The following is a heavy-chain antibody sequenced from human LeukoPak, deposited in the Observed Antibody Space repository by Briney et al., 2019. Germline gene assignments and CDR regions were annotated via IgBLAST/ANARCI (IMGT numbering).Heavy chain of an antibody. CDR3: AKDAEYYDILTGYYQGAFDY. D-gene: IGHD3-9*01. Sequence: GGSLRLSCAASGFTLSNYAMRWVRQAPGKGLEWVSAISGSGGSTYYADSVKGRFTISRDNSKNTLYLQMNSLRAEDTAVYYCAKDAEYYDILTGYYQGAFDYWGQGTLVTVSS. V-gene: IGHV3-23*01. CDR1: GFTLSNYA. J-gene: IGHJ4*02. CDR2: ISGSGGST.